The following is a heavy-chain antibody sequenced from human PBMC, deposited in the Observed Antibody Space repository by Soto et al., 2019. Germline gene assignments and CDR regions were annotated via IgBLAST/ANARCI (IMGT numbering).Heavy chain of an antibody. J-gene: IGHJ3*02. V-gene: IGHV3-11*01. CDR2: ISSSGSTI. CDR1: GFTFSDYY. D-gene: IGHD3-3*01. Sequence: GGSLRLSCAASGFTFSDYYMSWIRQAPGKWLEWVSYISSSGSTIYYADSVKGRFTISRDNAKNSLYLQMNSLRAEDTAVYYCARFLSGYYTLGPPNNAFDIWGQGPMVTVSS. CDR3: ARFLSGYYTLGPPNNAFDI.